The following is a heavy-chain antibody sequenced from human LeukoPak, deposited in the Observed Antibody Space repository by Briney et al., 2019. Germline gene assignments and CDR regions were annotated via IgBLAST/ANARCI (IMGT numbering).Heavy chain of an antibody. CDR2: ISYDGSNK. CDR3: VRDLGGRSGH. V-gene: IGHV3-30*03. D-gene: IGHD1-26*01. CDR1: GITFSSYG. Sequence: GGSLRLSCAASGITFSSYGMYWVRQAPGKGLEWVAVISYDGSNKYYADSVKGRSTIFRDNAKNTLYLQMNSLRAEDTAVYYCVRDLGGRSGHWGQGTLVTVSS. J-gene: IGHJ4*02.